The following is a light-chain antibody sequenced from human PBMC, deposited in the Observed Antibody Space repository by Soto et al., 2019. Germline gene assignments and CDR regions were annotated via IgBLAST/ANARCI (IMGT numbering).Light chain of an antibody. CDR2: GAS. V-gene: IGKV3-20*01. CDR3: QQYATSPFT. CDR1: QSVGSSY. J-gene: IGKJ3*01. Sequence: EIVLTQSPGTLSLSPGERATLSCRASQSVGSSYLAWYQQKPGQAPRVLIYGASSRATGIPDRFSGSGSGTDFTLTIRRLEPEDFAVYYCQQYATSPFTFGPVTKVDIK.